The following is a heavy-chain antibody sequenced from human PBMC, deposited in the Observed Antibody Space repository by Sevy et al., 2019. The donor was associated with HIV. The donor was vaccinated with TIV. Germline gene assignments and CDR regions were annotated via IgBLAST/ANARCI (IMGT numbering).Heavy chain of an antibody. CDR1: GFAFYDYS. CDR2: LSFGCGKI. Sequence: GGSLRLSCAASGFAFYDYSMSWIRQAPGKGLEWVATLSFGCGKINYADPVKGRFTISRENSKNSFYLQMDNLRVEDTALYYCAREGCTRPHDYWGQGTRVTVSS. V-gene: IGHV3-23*01. CDR3: AREGCTRPHDY. D-gene: IGHD2-8*01. J-gene: IGHJ4*02.